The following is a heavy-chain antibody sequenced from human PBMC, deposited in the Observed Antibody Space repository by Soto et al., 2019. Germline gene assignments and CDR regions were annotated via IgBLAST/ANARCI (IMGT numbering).Heavy chain of an antibody. Sequence: SATLSLTCTVAGGSISSYYWSWMLKPPGKGLEWIGYIYYSGSTNYNPSLKSRVTISVDTSKNQFSLKLSSVTAADTAVYYCASWRRVLDTYNWFDPWGQGTLVTVS. D-gene: IGHD3-3*01. V-gene: IGHV4-59*01. CDR3: ASWRRVLDTYNWFDP. J-gene: IGHJ5*02. CDR2: IYYSGST. CDR1: GGSISSYY.